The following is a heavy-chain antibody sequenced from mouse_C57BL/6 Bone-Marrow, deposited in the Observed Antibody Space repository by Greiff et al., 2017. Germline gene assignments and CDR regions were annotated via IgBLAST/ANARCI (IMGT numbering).Heavy chain of an antibody. Sequence: QVQLKQPGTELVKPGASVKLSCKASGYTFTSYWMHWVKQRPGQGLEWIGNINPSNGGTNYNEKFKSKATLTVDKSSSTAYMQLSSLTSEDSAVYYCARPLYYYGSSYGAMDYWGQGTSVTVSS. CDR2: INPSNGGT. V-gene: IGHV1-53*01. CDR1: GYTFTSYW. J-gene: IGHJ4*01. D-gene: IGHD1-1*01. CDR3: ARPLYYYGSSYGAMDY.